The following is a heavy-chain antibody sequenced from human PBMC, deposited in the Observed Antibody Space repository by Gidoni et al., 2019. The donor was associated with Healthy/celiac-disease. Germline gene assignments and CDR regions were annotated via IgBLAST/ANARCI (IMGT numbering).Heavy chain of an antibody. D-gene: IGHD3-22*01. CDR2: ISGSGGST. CDR3: AKALPDYYDSSGHLAPLDY. J-gene: IGHJ4*02. Sequence: EVQLLESGGGLVQPGGSLRLSCAASGFTFSSYAMSWVRQAPGKGLEWVSAISGSGGSTYYADSVKGRFTISRDNSKNTLYLQMNSLRAEDTAVYYCAKALPDYYDSSGHLAPLDYWGQGTLVTVSS. V-gene: IGHV3-23*01. CDR1: GFTFSSYA.